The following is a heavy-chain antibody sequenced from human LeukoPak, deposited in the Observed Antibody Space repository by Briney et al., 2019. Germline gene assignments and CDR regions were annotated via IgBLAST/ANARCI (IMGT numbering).Heavy chain of an antibody. CDR1: GFSLSTSGVG. CDR2: TYWDDDK. Sequence: SGPTLVKPTQTLTLTCTFSGFSLSTSGVGVGWIRQPPGKALEWLALTYWDDDKRYSPSLKSRLTITKDTSKNQVVLTMTNMDPVDTATYYCARPYPFGGYDYVWGSYRLYYFDYWGQGTLVTVSS. D-gene: IGHD3-16*02. V-gene: IGHV2-5*02. J-gene: IGHJ4*02. CDR3: ARPYPFGGYDYVWGSYRLYYFDY.